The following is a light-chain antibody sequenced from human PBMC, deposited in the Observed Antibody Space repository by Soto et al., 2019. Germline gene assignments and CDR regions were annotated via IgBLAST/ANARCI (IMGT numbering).Light chain of an antibody. CDR2: EVS. CDR3: CSYAGTPYV. CDR1: SGVFGIYNL. V-gene: IGLV2-23*02. Sequence: SALTQPASVSGSPGQSITISCTGTSGVFGIYNLVSWYQQHPGKAPKLMFYEVSKRPSGFSIRFSGSKSGNTASLSISGLQAEDEADFYCCSYAGTPYVFGTGTKVTVL. J-gene: IGLJ1*01.